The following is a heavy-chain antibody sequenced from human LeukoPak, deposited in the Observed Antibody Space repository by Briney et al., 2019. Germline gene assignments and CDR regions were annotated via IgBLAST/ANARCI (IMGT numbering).Heavy chain of an antibody. J-gene: IGHJ4*02. CDR2: ISGSGGST. V-gene: IGHV3-23*01. Sequence: GGSLRLSCAASGFTFSSYAMSWVRQAPGKGLEWVSAISGSGGSTYYADSVKGRFTISRDNSKNTLYLQMNSLRAEDTAVYYYAKGSNYDSSAHFDYWGQGTLVTVSS. CDR3: AKGSNYDSSAHFDY. CDR1: GFTFSSYA. D-gene: IGHD3-22*01.